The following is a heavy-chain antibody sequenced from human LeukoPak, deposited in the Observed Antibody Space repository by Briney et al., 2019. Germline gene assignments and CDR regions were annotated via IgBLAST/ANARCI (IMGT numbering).Heavy chain of an antibody. D-gene: IGHD3-3*01. Sequence: GGSLRLSCAASGFTFSSYEMNWVRQAPGKGLEWVSAISGSGGSTYYADSVKGRFTISRDNSKNTLYLQMNSLRAEDTAVYYCARPPYDFWSGYSSSIVWYYMDVWGKGTTVTVSS. V-gene: IGHV3-23*01. J-gene: IGHJ6*03. CDR1: GFTFSSYE. CDR2: ISGSGGST. CDR3: ARPPYDFWSGYSSSIVWYYMDV.